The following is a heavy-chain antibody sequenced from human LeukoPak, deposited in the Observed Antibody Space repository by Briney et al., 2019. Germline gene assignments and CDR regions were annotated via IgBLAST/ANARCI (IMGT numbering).Heavy chain of an antibody. CDR1: GFTFSSYA. CDR3: AKASRSFSSGWYSPDY. J-gene: IGHJ4*02. CDR2: ISGSGGST. V-gene: IGHV3-23*01. Sequence: GGSLRLSCAASGFTFSSYAMSWVRQAPGKGLEWVSAISGSGGSTYYADSVKGRFTISRDNSKNTLYLQMNSLRAEDTAVDYCAKASRSFSSGWYSPDYWGQGTLVTVSS. D-gene: IGHD6-19*01.